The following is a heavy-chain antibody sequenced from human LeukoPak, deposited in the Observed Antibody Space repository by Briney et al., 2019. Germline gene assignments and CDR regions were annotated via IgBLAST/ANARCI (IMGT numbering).Heavy chain of an antibody. CDR3: ARDEYSSSSYDY. V-gene: IGHV4-59*12. CDR2: IYYSGST. D-gene: IGHD6-6*01. J-gene: IGHJ4*02. Sequence: SETLSLTCTVSGGSISSYYWSWIRQPPGKGLEWIGYIYYSGSTNYNPSLKSRVTISVDTSKNQFSLKLSSVTAADTAVYYCARDEYSSSSYDYWGQGTLVTVSS. CDR1: GGSISSYY.